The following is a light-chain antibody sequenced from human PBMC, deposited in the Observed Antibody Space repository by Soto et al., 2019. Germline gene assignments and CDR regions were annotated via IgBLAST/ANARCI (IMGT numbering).Light chain of an antibody. CDR1: SSNIGEGYD. CDR2: GHN. Sequence: QSALTQPPSVSGAPGQGVTISCTGSSSNIGEGYDVHWYRQLPGTAPKLLIYGHNNRPSGVPDRFSASKSGTSASLAITGRQSEDEADYYCQSFDDSLSRVVFGGGTKLTVL. J-gene: IGLJ2*01. CDR3: QSFDDSLSRVV. V-gene: IGLV1-40*01.